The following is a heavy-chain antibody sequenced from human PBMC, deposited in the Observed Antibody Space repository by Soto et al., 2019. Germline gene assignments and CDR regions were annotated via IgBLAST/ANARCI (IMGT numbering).Heavy chain of an antibody. J-gene: IGHJ6*02. CDR3: ARYRAAGLYSYFALDV. Sequence: SETLSLTCAVSGDSISSSNWWTWVRQPPGKGLEWMGDIYQTGITNSNPSLKSRVTMSIDKSKNQFSLKLTSVTAADTAVYYCARYRAAGLYSYFALDVWGQGTTVTVSS. CDR1: GDSISSSNW. V-gene: IGHV4-4*02. D-gene: IGHD3-16*02. CDR2: IYQTGIT.